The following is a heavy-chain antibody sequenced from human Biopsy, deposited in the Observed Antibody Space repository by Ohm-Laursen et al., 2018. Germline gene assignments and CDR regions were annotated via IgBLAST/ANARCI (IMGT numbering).Heavy chain of an antibody. CDR1: GFTLNKHA. V-gene: IGHV3-33*01. CDR2: IWFDETNK. Sequence: SLRLSCTASGFTLNKHAMHWVRQAPGKGLEWVAVIWFDETNKHYADSVKGRFTISRDNSKNMLYLQMNTLRDADTAVYYCARDPRDTALGIFDYWGLGTLVTVSS. CDR3: ARDPRDTALGIFDY. D-gene: IGHD5-18*01. J-gene: IGHJ4*02.